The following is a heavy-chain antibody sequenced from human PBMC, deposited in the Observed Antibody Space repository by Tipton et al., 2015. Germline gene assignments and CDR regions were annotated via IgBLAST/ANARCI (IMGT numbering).Heavy chain of an antibody. Sequence: QLVQSGAEVKRPGSSVKVSCKASGGSFNSYTISWVRQAPGQGLEWMGGVIPMDGSVNYAQKFQVRVTITADASTVYMELSSLRSEDTAVYYCARDSHYSKRPMGMDVWGQGTTVTVSS. D-gene: IGHD6-13*01. CDR3: ARDSHYSKRPMGMDV. CDR1: GGSFNSYT. CDR2: VIPMDGSV. V-gene: IGHV1-69*01. J-gene: IGHJ6*02.